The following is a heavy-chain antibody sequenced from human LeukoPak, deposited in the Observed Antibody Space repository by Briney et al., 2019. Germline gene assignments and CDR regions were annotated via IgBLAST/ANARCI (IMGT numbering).Heavy chain of an antibody. J-gene: IGHJ5*02. CDR2: ISADNGFT. Sequence: ASVKVSFKASGYTFTSYGINWVRQAPGQGLEWMGWISADNGFTASAQNLQGRVTMTTDTSTNTAYMELRSLRLDDTAVYYCANLAGVVSGLDPWGQGTLVSVS. CDR1: GYTFTSYG. CDR3: ANLAGVVSGLDP. V-gene: IGHV1-18*01. D-gene: IGHD5/OR15-5a*01.